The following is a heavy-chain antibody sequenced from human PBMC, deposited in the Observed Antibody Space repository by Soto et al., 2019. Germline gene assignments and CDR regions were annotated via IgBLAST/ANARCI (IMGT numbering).Heavy chain of an antibody. V-gene: IGHV3-23*01. Sequence: EEQLLESGGGLVQPGGSLRLSCAASGFTFSNYAMFWVRQAPGQGLEWVSTMTASGGSAFYADSVKGRFTISRDNSRDTLYLQMNSLRDDDTAVYYCAKDYYDVWVGPSSPGGIWGQGTLVPVSS. D-gene: IGHD3-3*01. CDR2: MTASGGSA. CDR1: GFTFSNYA. J-gene: IGHJ4*02. CDR3: AKDYYDVWVGPSSPGGI.